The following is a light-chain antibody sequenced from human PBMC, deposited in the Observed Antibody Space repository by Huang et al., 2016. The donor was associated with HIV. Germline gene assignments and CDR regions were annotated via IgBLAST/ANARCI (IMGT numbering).Light chain of an antibody. CDR1: QSIFNY. CDR2: DAS. V-gene: IGKV3-11*01. Sequence: EIVLTQSPATLSLSPGESATLSCRTSQSIFNYLARYQQRPGQAPRLLIYDASNRATGVSARFSGSGSGTDFALTISNLEPEDFAVYYCQQRSAWPRTFGQGTKLEI. CDR3: QQRSAWPRT. J-gene: IGKJ2*01.